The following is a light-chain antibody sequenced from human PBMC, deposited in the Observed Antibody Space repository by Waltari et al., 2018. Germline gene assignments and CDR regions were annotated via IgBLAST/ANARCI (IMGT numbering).Light chain of an antibody. CDR1: TSDVGRYNL. Sequence: QSAPTQPASVSGSPGQSITISCPGTTSDVGRYNLFSWYQQHPDKAPKLIIYDVTERPSGVSDRLSGSKSGNTASLTISGLQAEDEADYYCCSYAGSFTWVFGGGTKLTVL. CDR2: DVT. V-gene: IGLV2-23*02. CDR3: CSYAGSFTWV. J-gene: IGLJ3*02.